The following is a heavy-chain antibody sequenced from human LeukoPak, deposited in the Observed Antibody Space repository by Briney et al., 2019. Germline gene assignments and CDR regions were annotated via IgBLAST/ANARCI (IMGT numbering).Heavy chain of an antibody. CDR2: ISGYNGNP. CDR3: ARDSAWFDP. CDR1: GYTFTSYG. V-gene: IGHV1-18*01. Sequence: GASVKVSCKASGYTFTSYGISWVRRAPGQGLEWMGWISGYNGNPNSAQKFQGRVTMTTDTSTSTAYMELRSLRSDDTAVYYCARDSAWFDPWGQGTLVTVSS. J-gene: IGHJ5*02. D-gene: IGHD1-26*01.